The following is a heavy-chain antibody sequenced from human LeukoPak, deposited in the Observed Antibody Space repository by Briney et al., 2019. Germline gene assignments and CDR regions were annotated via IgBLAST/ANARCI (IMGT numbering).Heavy chain of an antibody. Sequence: GGSLRLSCAASGFTFSSYWMSWVRQAPGKGLEWVANIKQDGSEKYYVDSVKGRFTISRDNAKNSLYLQMNSLRAEDTAVYYCARDRWDTAMVNYYYYYYMDVWGKGTTVTISS. CDR1: GFTFSSYW. CDR3: ARDRWDTAMVNYYYYYYMDV. J-gene: IGHJ6*03. D-gene: IGHD5-18*01. V-gene: IGHV3-7*01. CDR2: IKQDGSEK.